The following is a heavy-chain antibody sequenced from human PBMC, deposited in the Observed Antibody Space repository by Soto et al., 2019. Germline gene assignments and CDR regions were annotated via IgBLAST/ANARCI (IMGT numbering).Heavy chain of an antibody. J-gene: IGHJ4*02. CDR1: GGAIYSGVYS. CDR3: ASKRGNYLDY. V-gene: IGHV4-30-2*01. D-gene: IGHD3-16*01. Sequence: SETLSLTXAVFGGAIYSGVYSWSWIRQPPGKGLEWIGYIYHSGSTYYNPSLKSRVTISVDTSKNQFSLKLSSVSAADTAVYYCASKRGNYLDYWGRGALVTVSS. CDR2: IYHSGST.